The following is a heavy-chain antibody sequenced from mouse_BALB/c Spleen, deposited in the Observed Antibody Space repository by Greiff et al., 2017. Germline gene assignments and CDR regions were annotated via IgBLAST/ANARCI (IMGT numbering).Heavy chain of an antibody. CDR3: AKPYYDEDAMDD. V-gene: IGHV1-7*01. J-gene: IGHJ4*01. CDR1: GYTFTSYW. CDR2: INPSTGYT. Sequence: VQLQQSGAELAKPGASVKMSCKASGYTFTSYWMHWVKQRPGQGLEWIGYINPSTGYTEYNQKFKDKATLTADKSSSTAYMQLSSLTSEDSAVYYCAKPYYDEDAMDDWGQGTAVTVSS. D-gene: IGHD2-4*01.